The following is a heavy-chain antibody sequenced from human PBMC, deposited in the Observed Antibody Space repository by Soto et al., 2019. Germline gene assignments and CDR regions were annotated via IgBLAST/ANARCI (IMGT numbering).Heavy chain of an antibody. V-gene: IGHV3-30-3*01. CDR2: ISYDGSNK. CDR3: ARVITMIVAALGY. Sequence: AGCLELSCAASGFTFNSYAMHWVRQAPGKGLEWVAVISYDGSNKYYADSVKGRFTISRDNSKNTLYLQMNSLRAEDTAVYYCARVITMIVAALGYWGQGNLVTVSS. CDR1: GFTFNSYA. D-gene: IGHD3-22*01. J-gene: IGHJ4*02.